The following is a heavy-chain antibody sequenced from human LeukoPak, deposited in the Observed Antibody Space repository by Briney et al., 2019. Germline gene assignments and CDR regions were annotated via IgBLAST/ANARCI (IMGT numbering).Heavy chain of an antibody. CDR2: ISAYSGNT. D-gene: IGHD7-27*01. CDR1: GYIFTGYY. Sequence: ASVKVSCKASGYIFTGYYMHWVRQAPGQGLEWMGWISAYSGNTHYAQKFQGRVTMTTDTSTTTAYMELRGLRSDDTAVYYCARAEKPNWGNYYYYCMDVWGKGTTVTVSS. V-gene: IGHV1-18*04. J-gene: IGHJ6*03. CDR3: ARAEKPNWGNYYYYCMDV.